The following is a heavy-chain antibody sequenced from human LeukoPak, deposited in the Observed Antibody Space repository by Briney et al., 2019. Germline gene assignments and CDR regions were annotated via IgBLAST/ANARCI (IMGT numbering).Heavy chain of an antibody. Sequence: ASVKVSCKASGYTFTSYYMHWVRQAPGQGLEWMGIVNPSGGSTSYAQKFQGRVTMTRNTSISTAYMELSSLRSEDTAVYYCARDLDDAFDIWGQGTMVTVSS. CDR1: GYTFTSYY. J-gene: IGHJ3*02. CDR2: VNPSGGST. CDR3: ARDLDDAFDI. V-gene: IGHV1-46*01.